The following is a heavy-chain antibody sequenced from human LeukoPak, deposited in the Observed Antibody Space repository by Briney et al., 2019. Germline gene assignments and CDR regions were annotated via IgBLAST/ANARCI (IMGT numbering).Heavy chain of an antibody. CDR1: GYTFTGYY. CDR2: INPNSGGS. D-gene: IGHD4-17*01. J-gene: IGHJ4*02. V-gene: IGHV1-2*06. Sequence: GASVKVSCKASGYTFTGYYMHWVRHAPGQGLEWMGRINPNSGGSNYAQKFQGRVTMTRDTSISTVYMELNRLRSDDTAIYYCARDQNDYGDYNYWGQGTLVTVSS. CDR3: ARDQNDYGDYNY.